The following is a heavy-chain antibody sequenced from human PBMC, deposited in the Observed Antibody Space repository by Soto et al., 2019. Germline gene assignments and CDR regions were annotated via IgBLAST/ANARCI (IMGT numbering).Heavy chain of an antibody. Sequence: SETLSLTCAVYGGSFSGYYWSWIRQPPGKGLEWIGEINHSGSTNYNPSLKSRVTISVDTSKNQFSLKLSSVTAADTAVYYCARIVELTVYRLVLHAYPTRRTSDL. CDR1: GGSFSGYY. CDR3: ARIVELTVYRLVLHAYPTRRTSDL. V-gene: IGHV4-34*01. CDR2: INHSGST. J-gene: IGHJ2*01. D-gene: IGHD2-8*01.